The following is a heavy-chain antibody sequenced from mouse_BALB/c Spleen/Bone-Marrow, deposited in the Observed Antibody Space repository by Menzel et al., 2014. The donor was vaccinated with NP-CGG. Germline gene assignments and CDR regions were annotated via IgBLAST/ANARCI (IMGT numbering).Heavy chain of an antibody. CDR2: ISSGGTT. V-gene: IGHV5-6-5*01. CDR1: GFTFSSCA. CDR3: AAITTVAY. J-gene: IGHJ2*01. D-gene: IGHD1-1*01. Sequence: EVKVEESGGGLVKPGGSLKLSCAASGFTFSSCALSWVRRTPEKRLEWVASISSGGTTYYQDSVKGRFTISRDNARNILCLQMSSLGSEDTAIFYCAAITTVAYWGQGTILTVTS.